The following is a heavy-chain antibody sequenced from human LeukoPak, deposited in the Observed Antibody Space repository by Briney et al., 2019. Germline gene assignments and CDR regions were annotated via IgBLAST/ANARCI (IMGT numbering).Heavy chain of an antibody. CDR3: ARWLVFGYYFDY. CDR1: GFTFSSYA. CDR2: IKQDGSEK. Sequence: GGSLRISCAASGFTFSSYAMSWVRQAPGKGLEWVANIKQDGSEKYYVDSVKGRFTISRDNEKNSLYLQMNSLRADETAVYYCARWLVFGYYFDYWGQGTLVTVSS. D-gene: IGHD6-19*01. V-gene: IGHV3-7*01. J-gene: IGHJ4*02.